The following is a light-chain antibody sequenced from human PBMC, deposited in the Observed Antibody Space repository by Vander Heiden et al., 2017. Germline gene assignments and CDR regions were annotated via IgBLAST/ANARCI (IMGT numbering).Light chain of an antibody. CDR1: QSISSW. CDR3: QQYNSYPWT. Sequence: DIKMTQTPSTLSASVGDSVTITCRASQSISSWLAWYQQKPGKAPNLLIYKASSLESGVPSRFRGSGSGTEFTLTISSLQPGDFASYYCQQYNSYPWTFGQGTKVEIE. V-gene: IGKV1-5*03. J-gene: IGKJ1*01. CDR2: KAS.